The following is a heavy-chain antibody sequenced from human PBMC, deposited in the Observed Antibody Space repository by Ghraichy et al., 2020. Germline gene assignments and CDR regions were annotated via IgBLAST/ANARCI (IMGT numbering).Heavy chain of an antibody. CDR1: GESLSSGDHY. D-gene: IGHD2-15*01. J-gene: IGHJ4*02. CDR3: ARDVGHYCSGDNCHYFDF. Sequence: SETLSLTCSVSGESLSSGDHYWSWIRQPAGKGLEWIGRIYSSGSTDYNPSLKSRATISEDKSMNQFSLKLSSLTAADTAVYFCARDVGHYCSGDNCHYFDFWGQGTLVTVSS. CDR2: IYSSGST. V-gene: IGHV4-61*02.